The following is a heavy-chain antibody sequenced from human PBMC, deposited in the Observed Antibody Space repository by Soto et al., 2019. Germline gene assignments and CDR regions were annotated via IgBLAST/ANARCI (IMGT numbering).Heavy chain of an antibody. CDR3: AKDKYRDGYTMVDY. V-gene: IGHV3-9*01. CDR2: ISWNSGSI. J-gene: IGHJ4*02. CDR1: GFTFDDYA. Sequence: GGSLRLSCAASGFTFDDYAMHWVRQAPGKGLEWVSGISWNSGSIGYADSVKGRFTISRDNAKNSLYLQMNSLRAEDTALYYCAKDKYRDGYTMVDYWGQGTLVTVSS. D-gene: IGHD3-10*01.